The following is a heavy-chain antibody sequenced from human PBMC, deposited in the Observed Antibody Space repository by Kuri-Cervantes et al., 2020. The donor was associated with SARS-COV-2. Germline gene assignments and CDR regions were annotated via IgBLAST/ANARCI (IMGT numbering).Heavy chain of an antibody. CDR3: ARLPTGGYSYGYGVAFDI. Sequence: SQTLSLTCAVSGYSISSSNWWGWIRQPPGKGLEWIGYIYYSGSTYYNPSLKSRVTISVDTSKNQFSLKPSSVTAADTAVYYCARLPTGGYSYGYGVAFDIWGQGTMVTVSS. CDR2: IYYSGST. CDR1: GYSISSSNW. V-gene: IGHV4-28*01. D-gene: IGHD5-18*01. J-gene: IGHJ3*02.